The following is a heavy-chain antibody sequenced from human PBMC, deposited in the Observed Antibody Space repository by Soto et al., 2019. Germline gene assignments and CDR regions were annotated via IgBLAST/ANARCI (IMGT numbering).Heavy chain of an antibody. D-gene: IGHD4-4*01. V-gene: IGHV3-7*01. Sequence: EVHLVESGGGLVQPGGSLRLSCTASGFTFSDSWMTWVRQAPGKGLEWVARIKPDESEKKYTDSVKGRFTISSDNAKNSISLLMDNLRGDDTAVYDCVRCGSNYYSCGQGTLVTVSS. CDR3: VRCGSNYYS. CDR2: IKPDESEK. J-gene: IGHJ5*02. CDR1: GFTFSDSW.